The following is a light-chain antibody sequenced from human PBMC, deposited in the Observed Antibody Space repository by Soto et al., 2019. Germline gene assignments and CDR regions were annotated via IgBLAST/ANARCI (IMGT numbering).Light chain of an antibody. CDR1: QSVSRW. CDR3: QQYNSYSPT. Sequence: DIQMTQSPSTLSASVGXTVXXTCRASQSVSRWLAWYQQKPGKAPRLLVYDASTLAIGVPSRFSGSGSGTELTLTITSLQPDDFGTYHCQQYNSYSPTFGPGTKV. V-gene: IGKV1-5*01. J-gene: IGKJ1*01. CDR2: DAS.